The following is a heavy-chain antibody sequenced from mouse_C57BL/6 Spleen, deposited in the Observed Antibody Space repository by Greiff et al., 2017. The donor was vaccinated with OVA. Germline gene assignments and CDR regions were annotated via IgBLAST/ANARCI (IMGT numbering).Heavy chain of an antibody. J-gene: IGHJ2*01. Sequence: QVHVKQSGAELVKPGASVKISCKASGYAFRSYWMNWVKQRPGPGLAWIGQIYPGDGDTNYNGKFKGTATLTADKSSSTAYMQLSSLTSEDSAVYCGASGSPFYDVFDYWGKGTTRTVSS. CDR1: GYAFRSYW. CDR3: ASGSPFYDVFDY. V-gene: IGHV1-80*01. CDR2: IYPGDGDT. D-gene: IGHD2-3*01.